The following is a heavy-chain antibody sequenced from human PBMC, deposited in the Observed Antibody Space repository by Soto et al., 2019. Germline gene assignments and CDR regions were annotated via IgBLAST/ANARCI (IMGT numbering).Heavy chain of an antibody. Sequence: VTLSLTCTVSGGSVTNSSYYWGWIRQSPGKGLEWIGSVYYRGRSYSKSSVKSRVTISVDTSKNRFSLSLNSVTASDTAVYFCVSQRTTVPTQAYFDYWGPGALVTVSS. V-gene: IGHV4-39*01. CDR1: GGSVTNSSYY. J-gene: IGHJ4*02. CDR3: VSQRTTVPTQAYFDY. CDR2: VYYRGRS. D-gene: IGHD4-17*01.